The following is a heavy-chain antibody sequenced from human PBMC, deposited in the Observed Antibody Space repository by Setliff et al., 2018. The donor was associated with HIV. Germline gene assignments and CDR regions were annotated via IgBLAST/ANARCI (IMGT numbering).Heavy chain of an antibody. J-gene: IGHJ4*02. CDR3: AKTIAALDY. Sequence: PGGSLRLSCAASGLSFSSYVMSWVRQAPGKGLEWVSGISGSGGSTYYADSVKGRFTISRDNSKNKVYLQMNNLRAEDTAVYYCAKTIAALDYWGQGTLVTVSS. D-gene: IGHD6-13*01. CDR1: GLSFSSYV. CDR2: ISGSGGST. V-gene: IGHV3-23*01.